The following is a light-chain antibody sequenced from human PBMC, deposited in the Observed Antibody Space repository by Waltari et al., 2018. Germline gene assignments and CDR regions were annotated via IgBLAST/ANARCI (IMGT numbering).Light chain of an antibody. J-gene: IGLJ2*01. V-gene: IGLV3-1*01. Sequence: SYELTQPPSVSVSPGQTANITCSGNNLGDKLMCWYQQKPGQSPVVVMYQDTKRPSGIPERFSGSNSGNTATLTISGTQAMDEADYYCQAWDSSTVVIGGGTKLTVL. CDR2: QDT. CDR3: QAWDSSTVV. CDR1: NLGDKL.